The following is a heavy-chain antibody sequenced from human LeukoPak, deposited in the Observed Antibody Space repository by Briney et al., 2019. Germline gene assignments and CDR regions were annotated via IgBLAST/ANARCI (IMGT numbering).Heavy chain of an antibody. Sequence: QPGGSLRLSCAASGFTFSSYWMSWVRQAPGKGLEWVANIKQDGSEKYYVDSVKGRFTISRDNAKNSLYLQMNSLRAEDTAVYYCARVRGYCSSISCFDGFDPWGQGTLVTVSS. V-gene: IGHV3-7*01. J-gene: IGHJ5*02. CDR1: GFTFSSYW. CDR2: IKQDGSEK. D-gene: IGHD2-2*01. CDR3: ARVRGYCSSISCFDGFDP.